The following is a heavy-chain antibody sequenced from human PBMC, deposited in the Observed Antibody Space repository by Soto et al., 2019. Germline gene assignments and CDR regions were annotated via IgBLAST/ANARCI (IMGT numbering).Heavy chain of an antibody. V-gene: IGHV6-1*01. J-gene: IGHJ4*01. CDR1: GDSVSSKTAA. D-gene: IGHD3-22*01. Sequence: SQTLSLTCATSGDSVSSKTAAWNWLRQSPSRGLEWLGRTYYRSRWYNDYAVSVKSRIAINPDTSKNQFSLQLNSVTPEDTAVYYCVRAHPTDSSGYSFFNWGQGTLVTVSS. CDR3: VRAHPTDSSGYSFFN. CDR2: TYYRSRWYN.